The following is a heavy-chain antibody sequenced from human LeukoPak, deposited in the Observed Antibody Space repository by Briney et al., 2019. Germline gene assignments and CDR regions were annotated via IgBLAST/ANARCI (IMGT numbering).Heavy chain of an antibody. J-gene: IGHJ4*02. CDR3: ARCDPDYYFDY. CDR1: GGSISSGGYY. Sequence: SETLSLTCTVSGGSISSGGYYWSWIRQHPGKGLEWIGYIYYSGSTYYNPSLKSRVTISVDTSKNQFSLKLSSVTAADTAVYYCARCDPDYYFDYWGQGTLVAVSS. V-gene: IGHV4-31*03. CDR2: IYYSGST. D-gene: IGHD1-14*01.